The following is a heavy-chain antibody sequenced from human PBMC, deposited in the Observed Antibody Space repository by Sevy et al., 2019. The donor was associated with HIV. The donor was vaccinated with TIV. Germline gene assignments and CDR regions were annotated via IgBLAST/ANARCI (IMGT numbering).Heavy chain of an antibody. D-gene: IGHD2-2*02. J-gene: IGHJ4*02. CDR2: IYWNDDK. CDR3: AHSIDTREFFDY. V-gene: IGHV2-5*01. Sequence: SGPTLVNPTQTLTLTCTFSGFSLSTSGVGVGWIRQPPVKALEWLALIYWNDDKRYSTSLKSRLTITKDTSKNQVVLTMTNMDPVDTATYYCAHSIDTREFFDYWGQGTLVTVSS. CDR1: GFSLSTSGVG.